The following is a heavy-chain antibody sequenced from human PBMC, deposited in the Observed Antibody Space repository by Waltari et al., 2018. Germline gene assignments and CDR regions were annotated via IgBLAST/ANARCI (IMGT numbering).Heavy chain of an antibody. Sequence: QAQVVQSGSEVKKPGSSVKVSCKASGGTFSNSAISWGRQAPGQGLEWMGRIVPFLGKPNYAQRFQGRITITADESTSTAYMELSGLRFGDTAVYYCALGQWSTWTLDIWGEGTMVTVSS. V-gene: IGHV1-69*11. D-gene: IGHD6-19*01. CDR3: ALGQWSTWTLDI. CDR2: IVPFLGKP. J-gene: IGHJ3*02. CDR1: GGTFSNSA.